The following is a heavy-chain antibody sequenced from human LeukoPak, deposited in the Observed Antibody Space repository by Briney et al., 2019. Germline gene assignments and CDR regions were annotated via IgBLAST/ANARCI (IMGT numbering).Heavy chain of an antibody. Sequence: PSETLSLTCTVSGGSISSYYWSWIRQPPGKGLEWIGYIYYSGSTNYNPSLKSRVTISVDTSKNQFSLKLSSVTAADTAVYYCAGGGYYYDSSGRLFDYWGQGTLVTVSS. D-gene: IGHD3-22*01. CDR3: AGGGYYYDSSGRLFDY. CDR1: GGSISSYY. V-gene: IGHV4-59*01. J-gene: IGHJ4*02. CDR2: IYYSGST.